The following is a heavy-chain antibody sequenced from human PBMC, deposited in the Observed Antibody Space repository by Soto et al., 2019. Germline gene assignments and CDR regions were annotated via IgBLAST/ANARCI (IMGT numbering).Heavy chain of an antibody. CDR2: IYHSGST. CDR3: ARTSGIGYDFDY. J-gene: IGHJ4*02. V-gene: IGHV4-4*02. D-gene: IGHD2-2*01. CDR1: GGSISSSNL. Sequence: PSETMSLTCAVSGGSISSSNLWSWVRPPPGKGLEWIGEIYHSGSTNYNPSLKSRVTISVDKSKNQFSLKLSSVTAADTAVYYCARTSGIGYDFDYWGQGTLVTSPQ.